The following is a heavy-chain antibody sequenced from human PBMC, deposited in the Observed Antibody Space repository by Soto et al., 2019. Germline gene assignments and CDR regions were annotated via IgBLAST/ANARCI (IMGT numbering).Heavy chain of an antibody. V-gene: IGHV4-30-4*01. D-gene: IGHD4-17*01. J-gene: IGHJ5*02. CDR2: IHDSGNT. CDR3: ARARGGDSGDYTGLFDR. CDR1: GGSVSIGDYL. Sequence: PSETLSLTCTVFGGSVSIGDYLWSWIRQRPGKGLEWIGYIHDSGNTYYNPSLKSRVTISLDTSKNQFSLKVTSMTAADTAVYFWARARGGDSGDYTGLFDRWGQGNLVTVS.